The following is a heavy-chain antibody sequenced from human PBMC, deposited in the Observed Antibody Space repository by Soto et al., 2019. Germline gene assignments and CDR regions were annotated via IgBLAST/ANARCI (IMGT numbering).Heavy chain of an antibody. Sequence: GGSLRLSCAASGFSFSSYWMSWVRQAPGKGPEWVANIKEDGGEQHYADSVKGRFTISRDNTENSLFLQMNNLRAEDSAIYYCAITTSTVSYWFDPWGPGTQVTVSS. V-gene: IGHV3-7*03. D-gene: IGHD4-4*01. CDR1: GFSFSSYW. J-gene: IGHJ5*02. CDR3: AITTSTVSYWFDP. CDR2: IKEDGGEQ.